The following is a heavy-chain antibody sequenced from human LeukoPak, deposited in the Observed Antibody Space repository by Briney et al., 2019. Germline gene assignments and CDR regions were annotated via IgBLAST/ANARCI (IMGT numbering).Heavy chain of an antibody. CDR2: IYYSGST. D-gene: IGHD3-9*01. CDR1: GGSISSGDYY. V-gene: IGHV4-30-4*01. Sequence: SETLSLTCTVSGGSISSGDYYWSWIRQPPGKGLEWIGYIYYSGSTYYNPSLKSRVTISVDTSKNQFSLKLSSVTAADTAVYYCARHVGDYDILTGYYRRGYYFDYWGQGTLVTVSS. J-gene: IGHJ4*02. CDR3: ARHVGDYDILTGYYRRGYYFDY.